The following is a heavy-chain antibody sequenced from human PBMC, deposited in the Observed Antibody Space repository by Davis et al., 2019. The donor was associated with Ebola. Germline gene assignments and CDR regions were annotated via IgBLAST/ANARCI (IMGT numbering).Heavy chain of an antibody. Sequence: PSETLSLTCTVSGGSISSGDYYWSWIRQPPGKGLEWIGYIYSSGCTYYNPSLKSRVTRSVDTSKNQFSLKLSSVTAADTAVYYCARVGGYCGGDCYFDYWGQGTLVTVSS. CDR3: ARVGGYCGGDCYFDY. V-gene: IGHV4-30-4*01. CDR2: IYSSGCT. D-gene: IGHD2-21*01. CDR1: GGSISSGDYY. J-gene: IGHJ4*02.